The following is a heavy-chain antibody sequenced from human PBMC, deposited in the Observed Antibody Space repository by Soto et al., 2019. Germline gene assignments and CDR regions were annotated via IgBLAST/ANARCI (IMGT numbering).Heavy chain of an antibody. D-gene: IGHD4-17*01. V-gene: IGHV3-23*01. J-gene: IGHJ5*02. CDR3: AKPQSRAVTTYFGWFDP. Sequence: EVQLLESGGGLVQPGGSLRLSCAASGFTFSSYAMSWVRQAPGKGLEWVSASSGSGGSTYYADSVKGRFTISRDNSKNTLYLQMNSLRAEDTAVYYCAKPQSRAVTTYFGWFDPWGQGTLVTVSS. CDR2: SSGSGGST. CDR1: GFTFSSYA.